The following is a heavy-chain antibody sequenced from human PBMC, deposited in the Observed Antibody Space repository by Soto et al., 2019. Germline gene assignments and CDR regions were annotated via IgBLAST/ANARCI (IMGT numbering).Heavy chain of an antibody. D-gene: IGHD2-15*01. CDR2: ISSSSSYI. CDR1: GFTFSSYS. Sequence: PGGSLRLSCAASGFTFSSYSMNWVRQAPGKGLEWVSSISSSSSYIYYADSVKGRFTISRDNAKNSLYLQMNSLRAEDTAVYYCARDSCSGGSCYSAYYGMDVWGQGTTVTVSS. CDR3: ARDSCSGGSCYSAYYGMDV. J-gene: IGHJ6*02. V-gene: IGHV3-21*01.